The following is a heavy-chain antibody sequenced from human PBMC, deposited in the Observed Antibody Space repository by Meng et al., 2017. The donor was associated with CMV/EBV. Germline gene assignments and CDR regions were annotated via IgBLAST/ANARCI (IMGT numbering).Heavy chain of an antibody. CDR1: GGSFSGYY. D-gene: IGHD2-2*02. CDR3: ARLWGWGATYYQLLYYSSRGGYYYYGMDV. Sequence: SETLSLTCAVYGGSFSGYYWSWIRQPPGKGLEWIGEINHSGSTNYNPSLKSRVTISVDTSKNQFSLKLSPVTAADTAVYYCARLWGWGATYYQLLYYSSRGGYYYYGMDVWGQGTTVTVSS. CDR2: INHSGST. V-gene: IGHV4-34*01. J-gene: IGHJ6*02.